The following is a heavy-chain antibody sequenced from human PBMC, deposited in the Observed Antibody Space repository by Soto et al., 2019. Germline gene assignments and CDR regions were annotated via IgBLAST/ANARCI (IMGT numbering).Heavy chain of an antibody. CDR1: GGSISSGGYS. V-gene: IGHV4-30-2*01. J-gene: IGHJ4*02. CDR2: IYHSGST. D-gene: IGHD6-13*01. Sequence: PSETLTLTCAVSGGSISSGGYSWSWIRQPPGKGLEWIGYIYHSGSTYYNPSLKSRVTISVDRSKNQFSLKLSSVTAADTAVYYCASGQQLVRNFWGQGTLDTVSS. CDR3: ASGQQLVRNF.